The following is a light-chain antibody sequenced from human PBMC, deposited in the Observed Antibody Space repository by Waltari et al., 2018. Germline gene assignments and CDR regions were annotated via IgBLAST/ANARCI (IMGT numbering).Light chain of an antibody. CDR1: SGHISYA. J-gene: IGLJ1*01. V-gene: IGLV4-69*01. CDR2: VNSDGSH. Sequence: QLVVTQSPSASASLGASVQLTCTLSSGHISYAIAWHQQQPEKGPRYLMKVNSDGSHNKGDGIPDRFSGSSSGAERYLTISSLQSEDEADYYCQTWGTGIQVFGAGTKVTVL. CDR3: QTWGTGIQV.